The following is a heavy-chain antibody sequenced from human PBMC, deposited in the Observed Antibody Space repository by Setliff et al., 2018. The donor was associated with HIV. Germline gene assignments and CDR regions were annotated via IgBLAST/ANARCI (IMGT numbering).Heavy chain of an antibody. Sequence: ASVKVSCKASGYTFSNHTIHWVRQAPGKRPEWMGWLNAGYGNTKYSQKLQGRVTITRDISASTAYMEQSSLRSEDTAVYYCARSGLVYDDVLTGPPTDYWGQGTLVTVSS. CDR1: GYTFSNHT. V-gene: IGHV1-3*01. CDR3: ARSGLVYDDVLTGPPTDY. J-gene: IGHJ4*02. CDR2: LNAGYGNT. D-gene: IGHD3-9*01.